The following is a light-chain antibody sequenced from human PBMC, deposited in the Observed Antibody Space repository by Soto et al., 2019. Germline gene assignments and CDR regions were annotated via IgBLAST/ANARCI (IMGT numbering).Light chain of an antibody. Sequence: QSALTQPASVSGSPGQSITISCTGTSSDVGVFNYVSWYQHHPGKAPKLIIYDVSNRPSGVSNRFSGSKSANTASLTISGLQAEDEADYYCSSYTSSSTVFGGGTQLTVL. J-gene: IGLJ2*01. CDR2: DVS. CDR1: SSDVGVFNY. CDR3: SSYTSSSTV. V-gene: IGLV2-14*03.